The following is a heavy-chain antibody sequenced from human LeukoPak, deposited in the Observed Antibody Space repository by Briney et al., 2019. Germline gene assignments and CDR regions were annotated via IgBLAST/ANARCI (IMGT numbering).Heavy chain of an antibody. CDR1: GFTFSSHA. J-gene: IGHJ4*02. D-gene: IGHD6-19*01. V-gene: IGHV3-23*01. CDR2: ISGSGGST. CDR3: AKETGYSSGWYLDY. Sequence: PGGSLRLSCAASGFTFSSHAMSWVRQAPGKGLEWVSAISGSGGSTYYADSVKGRFTISRDNSKNTLYLQMNSLRAEDTAVYYCAKETGYSSGWYLDYWGQGTLVTVSS.